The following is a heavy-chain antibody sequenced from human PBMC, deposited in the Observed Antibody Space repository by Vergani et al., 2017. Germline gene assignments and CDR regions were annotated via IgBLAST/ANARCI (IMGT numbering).Heavy chain of an antibody. CDR2: IYSGGST. V-gene: IGHV3-NL1*01. Sequence: QVQLVESGGGVVQPGRSLRLSCAASGFTFSSYAMHWVRQAPGKGLEWVSVIYSGGSTYYADSVKGRFTISRDNSKNTLYLQMNSLRSEDTAVYYCARALRAATYYWGQGTLVTVSS. D-gene: IGHD2-2*01. CDR3: ARALRAATYY. CDR1: GFTFSSYA. J-gene: IGHJ4*02.